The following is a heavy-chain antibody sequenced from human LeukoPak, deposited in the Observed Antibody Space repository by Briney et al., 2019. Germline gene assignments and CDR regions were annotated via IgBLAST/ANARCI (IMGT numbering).Heavy chain of an antibody. CDR2: INTDGTTT. Sequence: PGGSLRLSCTASKVTFSNYWMHWVRQAPGKGLVWVSRINTDGTTTNYADSVRGRFTISRDNAKNTLYLQMNSLRAEDTAFYYCATPGIRDQYDFDSWGQGTLVTVSS. CDR3: ATPGIRDQYDFDS. V-gene: IGHV3-74*01. J-gene: IGHJ4*02. D-gene: IGHD6-13*01. CDR1: KVTFSNYW.